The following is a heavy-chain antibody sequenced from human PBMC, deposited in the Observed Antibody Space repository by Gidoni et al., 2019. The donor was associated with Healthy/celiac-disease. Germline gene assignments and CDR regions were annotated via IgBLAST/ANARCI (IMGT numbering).Heavy chain of an antibody. CDR1: GGSISSSSYY. CDR2: IYYSGST. V-gene: IGHV4-39*07. CDR3: ARDDDVFG. D-gene: IGHD1-1*01. J-gene: IGHJ4*02. Sequence: QLQLQESGPGLVKPSENLSPTCTVAGGSISSSSYYWGWIRQPPGKGLEWIGSIYYSGSTYYNPSLKSRVTISLDTSKNQFSLKLSSVTAADTAVYYCARDDDVFGWGQGTLVTVSS.